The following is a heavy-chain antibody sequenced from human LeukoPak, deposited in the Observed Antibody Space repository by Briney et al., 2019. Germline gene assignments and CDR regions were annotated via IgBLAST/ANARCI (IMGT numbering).Heavy chain of an antibody. Sequence: PGGSLRLSCAASGFTFDDFPMHWVRQQPGKGLEWDSLVSVDGDTKYYADSVRGRFTISRDNSKNSLYLQMNSLRIEDTAFYYCAKDIIGYAPLWGQGTLVTVSS. D-gene: IGHD2-8*01. CDR2: VSVDGDTK. CDR3: AKDIIGYAPL. J-gene: IGHJ4*02. CDR1: GFTFDDFP. V-gene: IGHV3-43*01.